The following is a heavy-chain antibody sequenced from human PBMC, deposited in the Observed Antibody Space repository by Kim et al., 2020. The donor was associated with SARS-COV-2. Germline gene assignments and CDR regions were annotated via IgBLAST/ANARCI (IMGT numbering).Heavy chain of an antibody. CDR2: IYSGGST. CDR1: GFTVSSNY. V-gene: IGHV3-66*01. D-gene: IGHD3-10*01. Sequence: GGSLRLSCAASGFTVSSNYMSWVRQAPGKGLEWVSVIYSGGSTYYADSVKGRFTISRDNSKNTLYLQMNSLRAEDTAVYYCARGGEKWFGELSIYYYYGMDVWGQATTVTVSS. CDR3: ARGGEKWFGELSIYYYYGMDV. J-gene: IGHJ6*02.